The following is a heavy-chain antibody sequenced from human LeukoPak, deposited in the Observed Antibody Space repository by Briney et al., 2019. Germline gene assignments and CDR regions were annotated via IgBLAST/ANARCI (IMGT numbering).Heavy chain of an antibody. Sequence: SETLSLTCTVSGGSISSGGYYWSWIRQHPGKGLEWIGYIYYSGSTYYNPSLTSRVTISVDTSKNQFSLKLSSVTAADTAVYYCARDGPLGYCSSTSCSAFDYWGQGTLVTVSS. CDR2: IYYSGST. J-gene: IGHJ4*02. CDR3: ARDGPLGYCSSTSCSAFDY. V-gene: IGHV4-31*03. CDR1: GGSISSGGYY. D-gene: IGHD2-2*01.